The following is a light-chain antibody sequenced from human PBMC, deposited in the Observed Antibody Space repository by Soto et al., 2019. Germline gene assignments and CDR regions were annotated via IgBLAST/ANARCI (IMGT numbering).Light chain of an antibody. CDR2: SNH. V-gene: IGLV1-44*01. Sequence: QSVLTQPPSASGTPGQTVTVSCSGSSSNIGSYTVNWYQQLPGTAPKLVIYSNHQRPLGVPDRFSGSKSGTSASLAISGLQSEDEADYYCAAWDDSLNGSVFGSGTKLTVL. CDR3: AAWDDSLNGSV. J-gene: IGLJ1*01. CDR1: SSNIGSYT.